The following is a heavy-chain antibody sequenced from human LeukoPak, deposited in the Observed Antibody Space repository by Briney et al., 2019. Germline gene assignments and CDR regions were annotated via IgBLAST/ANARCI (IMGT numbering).Heavy chain of an antibody. V-gene: IGHV3-64*01. D-gene: IGHD3-22*01. J-gene: IGHJ3*02. CDR1: GFTFSSYA. Sequence: PGGSLRLSCAASGFTFSSYAMHWVRQAPGKGLEYVSAISSNGGSTYYANSVKGRFTISRDNSKNTLYLQMGSLRAEDMAVYYCARDSLGYYDSSGYHRAFDIWGQGTMVTVPS. CDR2: ISSNGGST. CDR3: ARDSLGYYDSSGYHRAFDI.